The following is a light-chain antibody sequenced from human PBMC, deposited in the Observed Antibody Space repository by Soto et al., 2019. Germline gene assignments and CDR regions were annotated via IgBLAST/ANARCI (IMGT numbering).Light chain of an antibody. J-gene: IGKJ1*01. V-gene: IGKV3-15*01. Sequence: EIVLTQSPGTLSLSPGERASLSCRASQSVSSSHLAWYQQRPGQAPRLLIYRASTRATGVPARFSGSGSGTEFTLTISSLQSEDFTVYSCLQYHNLWAFGQGTKVDIK. CDR1: QSVSSSH. CDR3: LQYHNLWA. CDR2: RAS.